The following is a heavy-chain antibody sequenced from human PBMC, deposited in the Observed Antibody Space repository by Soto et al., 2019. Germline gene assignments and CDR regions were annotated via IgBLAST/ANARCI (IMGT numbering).Heavy chain of an antibody. D-gene: IGHD3-10*01. Sequence: ASVKLSCKGSGYTFTSYGSSSVRHAPGQGLEWMGWISAYNGNTNYAQKLKSRVTISVDTSKNQFSLKLSSVTAADTDVYYCARVGSDWSDPWGQGTLVTVSS. J-gene: IGHJ5*02. CDR2: ISAYNGNT. CDR1: GYTFTSYG. V-gene: IGHV1-18*01. CDR3: ARVGSDWSDP.